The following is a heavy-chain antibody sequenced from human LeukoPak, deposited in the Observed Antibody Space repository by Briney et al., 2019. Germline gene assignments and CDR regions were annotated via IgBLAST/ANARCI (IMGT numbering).Heavy chain of an antibody. V-gene: IGHV4-34*01. Sequence: PPETLSLTCAVYGGSFSGYYWSWIRQPPEKGLEWIGEINHSGSTNYNPSLKSRVTISVDTSKNQISLNRTCVTAADTAVYYCARVKRRMGSSSGDYSDYWGQGALVTVSS. CDR2: INHSGST. CDR3: ARVKRRMGSSSGDYSDY. D-gene: IGHD6-6*01. J-gene: IGHJ4*02. CDR1: GGSFSGYY.